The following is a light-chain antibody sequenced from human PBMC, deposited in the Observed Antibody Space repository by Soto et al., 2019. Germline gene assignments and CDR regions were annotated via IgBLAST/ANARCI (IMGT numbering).Light chain of an antibody. CDR3: QQYDTSPRT. CDR1: QSVSSNY. CDR2: GAS. V-gene: IGKV3-20*01. J-gene: IGKJ1*01. Sequence: EVMLTQSPGTLSLSPGERATLSCRASQSVSSNYVAWYQQKSGQAPRLLIYGASNRATGIPDRFSGSGSGTDFTLTIRRLEPEDFAVYYCQQYDTSPRTVGQGTNVEFK.